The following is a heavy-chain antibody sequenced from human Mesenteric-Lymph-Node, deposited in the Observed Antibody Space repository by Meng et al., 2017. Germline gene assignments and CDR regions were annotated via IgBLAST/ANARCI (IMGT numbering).Heavy chain of an antibody. CDR2: INPNSGGT. V-gene: IGHV1-2*02. CDR3: ARGYSYGPSGWYFDL. Sequence: ASVKVSCKASGYTFTGYYIHWVRQGPGQGLEWMGWINPNSGGTKYAQKFQGRVTMTRDTSINTAYMELSSLRSEDTAVYYCARGYSYGPSGWYFDLWGRGTLVTVSS. D-gene: IGHD5-18*01. J-gene: IGHJ2*01. CDR1: GYTFTGYY.